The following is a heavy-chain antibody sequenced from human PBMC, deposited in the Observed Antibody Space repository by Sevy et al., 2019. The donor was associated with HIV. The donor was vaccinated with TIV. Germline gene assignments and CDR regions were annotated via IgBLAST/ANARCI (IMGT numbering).Heavy chain of an antibody. CDR3: ARGGGIAARPRWFDP. Sequence: GESLKISCAASGFTFSSYSMNWVRQAPGKGLEWVSSISSSSSYIYYADSVKGRFTISRDNAKNSLYLQMNSLRAEDTAVYYCARGGGIAARPRWFDPWGQGTLVTVSS. V-gene: IGHV3-21*01. D-gene: IGHD6-6*01. CDR2: ISSSSSYI. CDR1: GFTFSSYS. J-gene: IGHJ5*02.